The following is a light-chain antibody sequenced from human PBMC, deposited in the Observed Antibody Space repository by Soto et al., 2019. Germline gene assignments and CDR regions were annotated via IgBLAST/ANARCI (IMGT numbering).Light chain of an antibody. J-gene: IGKJ4*01. CDR3: QQFSSYPLT. CDR1: QNIHNH. V-gene: IGKV3-15*01. CDR2: DAI. Sequence: EILMTQSPATLSVSPGERVTLSCRASQNIHNHMSWFLQKPGQAPRLLMYDAILRAAGIPDRFSGGGSGTDFTLTISRLEPEDFAVYYCQQFSSYPLTFGGGTKVDIK.